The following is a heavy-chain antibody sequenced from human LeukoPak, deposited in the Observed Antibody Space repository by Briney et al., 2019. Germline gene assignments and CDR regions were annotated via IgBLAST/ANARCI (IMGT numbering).Heavy chain of an antibody. CDR2: ISSSSSYI. CDR1: GFTFSSYS. V-gene: IGHV3-21*01. J-gene: IGHJ4*02. Sequence: GGSLRLSCAASGFTFSSYSMNWVRQAPGKGLEWVSSISSSSSYIYYADSVKGRFTISRDNAKNSLYLQMNSLSAEDTAVYYCARGHYDSSGYTADYWGQGTLVTVSS. CDR3: ARGHYDSSGYTADY. D-gene: IGHD3-22*01.